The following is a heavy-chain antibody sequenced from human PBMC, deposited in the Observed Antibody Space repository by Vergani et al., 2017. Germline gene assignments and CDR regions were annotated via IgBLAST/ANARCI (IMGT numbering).Heavy chain of an antibody. D-gene: IGHD5-12*01. V-gene: IGHV4-34*01. Sequence: QVQLQQWGAGLLKPSETLSLTCTVYGGSFSGYYWSWIRQPPGKGLEWIGEINHSGSTNYNPSLKSRVTISVDTSKNQFSLKLSSVTAADTAVYYCARQGYSGYALDYYYDGMDVWGQGTTVTVSS. CDR3: ARQGYSGYALDYYYDGMDV. J-gene: IGHJ6*02. CDR1: GGSFSGYY. CDR2: INHSGST.